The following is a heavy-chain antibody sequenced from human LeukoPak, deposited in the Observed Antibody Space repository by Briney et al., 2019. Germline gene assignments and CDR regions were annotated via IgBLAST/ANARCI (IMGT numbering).Heavy chain of an antibody. CDR3: ARESPNYYDSSGYFDY. CDR1: GYTFTSYY. J-gene: IGHJ4*02. Sequence: GASVKVSCKASGYTFTSYYMHWVRQAPGQGLEWMGIINPSGGSTSYAQKFQGRVTMTRDTSTSTVYMELSSLRSEDTAVYYCARESPNYYDSSGYFDYRGQGTLVTVSS. V-gene: IGHV1-46*01. CDR2: INPSGGST. D-gene: IGHD3-22*01.